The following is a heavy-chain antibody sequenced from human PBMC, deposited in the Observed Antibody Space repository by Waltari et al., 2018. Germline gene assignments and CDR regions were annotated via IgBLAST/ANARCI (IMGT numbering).Heavy chain of an antibody. Sequence: QVQLVQSGAEVKKPGASVKVSCKASGYTFTGYYMHWVRQAPGQGLEGMGRINPSSGGTNKEQKFQGRVTRTRETAISTAYMELSRLRSDDTAVYYWARGGLRGHDSTVYWGQGTLVTVSS. J-gene: IGHJ4*02. CDR2: INPSSGGT. D-gene: IGHD3-22*01. V-gene: IGHV1-2*06. CDR3: ARGGLRGHDSTVY. CDR1: GYTFTGYY.